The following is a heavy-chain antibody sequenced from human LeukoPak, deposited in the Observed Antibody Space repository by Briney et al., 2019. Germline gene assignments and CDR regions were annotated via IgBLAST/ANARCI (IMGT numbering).Heavy chain of an antibody. CDR3: ARGRLWFGELDYMDV. J-gene: IGHJ6*03. CDR2: MNPNSGNT. CDR1: GYTFTSYD. V-gene: IGHV1-8*03. Sequence: ASVKVSCKASGYTFTSYDINWVRQATGQGLEWMGWMNPNSGNTGYAQKFQGRVTITRNTSISTAYMELSSLRSEDTAVYYCARGRLWFGELDYMDVWGKGTTVTVSS. D-gene: IGHD3-10*01.